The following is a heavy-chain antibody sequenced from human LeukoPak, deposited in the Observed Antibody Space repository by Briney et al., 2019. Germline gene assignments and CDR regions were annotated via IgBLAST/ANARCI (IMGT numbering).Heavy chain of an antibody. CDR3: ARAVSGWPPYIDY. D-gene: IGHD6-25*01. Sequence: ASVKVSCKASGYTFTSFYFTWVRQAPGQGLEWLGWISAYNGKTDYAQKVQGRVIMTTETSTSTASMELRSLTYDDTAVYWCARAVSGWPPYIDYWGQGTLVTVSS. V-gene: IGHV1-18*01. J-gene: IGHJ4*02. CDR2: ISAYNGKT. CDR1: GYTFTSFY.